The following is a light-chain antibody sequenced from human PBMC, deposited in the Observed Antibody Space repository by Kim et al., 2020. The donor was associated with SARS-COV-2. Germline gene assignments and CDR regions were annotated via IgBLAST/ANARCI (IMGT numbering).Light chain of an antibody. V-gene: IGKV1-9*01. CDR1: PGISIY. CDR3: QQLNSYPLT. J-gene: IGKJ4*01. Sequence: ASVGDRVTISYRASPGISIYLAWFQQKPGEAPRLLIYAASTLQSGVPSRFSGSGSGTDFTLTISSLQPEDFATYFCQQLNSYPLTFGGGTKVEIK. CDR2: AAS.